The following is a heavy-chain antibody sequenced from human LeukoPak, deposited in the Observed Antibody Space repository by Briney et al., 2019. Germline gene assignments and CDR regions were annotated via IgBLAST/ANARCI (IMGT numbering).Heavy chain of an antibody. CDR2: ISVSGGST. Sequence: PGGSLRLSCAASGVTFSSYAMSWVRQAPGKGLEWVSAISVSGGSTYYADSVKGRFTISRDNFKNTLYLQMNSLRAEDTAVYYCAKGTTLRVLFEHWGQGTLVTVSS. D-gene: IGHD1-1*01. V-gene: IGHV3-23*01. J-gene: IGHJ1*01. CDR1: GVTFSSYA. CDR3: AKGTTLRVLFEH.